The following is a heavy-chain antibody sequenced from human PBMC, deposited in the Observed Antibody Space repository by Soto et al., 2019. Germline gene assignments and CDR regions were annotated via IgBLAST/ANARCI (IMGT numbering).Heavy chain of an antibody. J-gene: IGHJ4*02. CDR1: GFTFSNYD. V-gene: IGHV3-30*18. D-gene: IGHD5-18*01. CDR3: AKGPGYGGTANGY. Sequence: QVPLVESGGGVVQPGRSLRLSCVAPGFTFSNYDMHWVRQAPGKGLEWVAVMSSDGSNENYADSVKGRFTIFRDDSRNTLYLQMNSLRVEDTAVYYCAKGPGYGGTANGYWGQGTRVTVSA. CDR2: MSSDGSNE.